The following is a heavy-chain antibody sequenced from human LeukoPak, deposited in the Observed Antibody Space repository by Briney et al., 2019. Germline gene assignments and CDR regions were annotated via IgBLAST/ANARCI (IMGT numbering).Heavy chain of an antibody. CDR3: AKDPRGSHNWLDP. J-gene: IGHJ5*02. D-gene: IGHD3-10*01. CDR1: GFTFSSYA. Sequence: PGGSLRLSCSASGFTFSSYAMYWVRQAPGKGLEGVSSISGSGGNTYYADSVKGRFTISRDNSKNTLYLQMNSLGVEDTAVYSCAKDPRGSHNWLDPWGQGTLVTVS. CDR2: ISGSGGNT. V-gene: IGHV3-23*01.